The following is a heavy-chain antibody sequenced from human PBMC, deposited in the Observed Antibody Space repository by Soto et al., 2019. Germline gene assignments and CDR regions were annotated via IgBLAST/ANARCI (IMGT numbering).Heavy chain of an antibody. J-gene: IGHJ6*02. CDR1: GFAFSIYG. V-gene: IGHV3-30*18. CDR2: ISYDGSNK. CDR3: AKDLGWLRPPSQLSGLDV. D-gene: IGHD5-12*01. Sequence: GGSLRLSCAASGFAFSIYGMHLVRQSPGKGLEWVAFISYDGSNKYYADSVKGRFTISRDNSKNTLYLQMNSLRAEDTAVYYCAKDLGWLRPPSQLSGLDVWGQGTTVTVSS.